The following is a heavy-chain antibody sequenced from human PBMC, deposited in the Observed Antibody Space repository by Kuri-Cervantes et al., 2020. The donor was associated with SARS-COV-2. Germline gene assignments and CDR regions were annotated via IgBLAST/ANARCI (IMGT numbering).Heavy chain of an antibody. D-gene: IGHD3-10*01. V-gene: IGHV4-59*12. CDR3: AREKGSGSYHFDY. Sequence: GSLRLSCTVSGGSISSYYWSWIRQPPGKGLEWIGYIYYSGSTNYNPSLKSRVTISVDKSKNQFSLKLSSVTAADTAVYYCAREKGSGSYHFDYWGQGTLVTVSS. CDR2: IYYSGST. J-gene: IGHJ4*02. CDR1: GGSISSYY.